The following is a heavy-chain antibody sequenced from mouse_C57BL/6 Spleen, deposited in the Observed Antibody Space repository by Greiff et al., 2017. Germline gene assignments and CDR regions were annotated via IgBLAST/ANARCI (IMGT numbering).Heavy chain of an antibody. J-gene: IGHJ2*01. CDR1: GYTFTDYY. Sequence: VQLKESGPVLVKPGASVKMSCKASGYTFTDYYMNWVKQSHGKSLEWIGVINPYNGGTSYNQKFKGKATLSVDKSSSTAYMELNSLTSEDSAVYYCARKSNYPYYFDYWGQGTTLTVSS. V-gene: IGHV1-19*01. CDR3: ARKSNYPYYFDY. D-gene: IGHD2-5*01. CDR2: INPYNGGT.